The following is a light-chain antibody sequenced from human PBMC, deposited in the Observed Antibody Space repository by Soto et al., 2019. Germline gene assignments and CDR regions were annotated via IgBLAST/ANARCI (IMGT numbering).Light chain of an antibody. J-gene: IGLJ1*01. CDR3: CSYAGSYTGV. CDR1: SSDVGGYNY. V-gene: IGLV2-11*01. Sequence: QSALTQPRSVSGSPGQSVTISCTGTSSDVGGYNYVSWYQQHPGKAPKLMIYDVSKRPSGVPDRFSGSKSGNTASLTISGLQAEDEADYYCCSYAGSYTGVFGTGTKLPS. CDR2: DVS.